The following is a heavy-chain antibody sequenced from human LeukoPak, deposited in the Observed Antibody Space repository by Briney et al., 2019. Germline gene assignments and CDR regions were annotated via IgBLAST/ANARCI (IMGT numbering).Heavy chain of an antibody. J-gene: IGHJ4*02. CDR2: ISGSGGST. CDR1: GFTFSSYA. D-gene: IGHD2-2*01. CDR3: AKGPDTPDIVVVPAAPFDY. V-gene: IGHV3-23*01. Sequence: GGSLRLSCAASGFTFSSYAMSWVRQAPGKGLEWVSAISGSGGSTYYADSVKGRFTISRDNSKNTLYLQMNSLRAEDTAVYYCAKGPDTPDIVVVPAAPFDYWGQGTLVTVSS.